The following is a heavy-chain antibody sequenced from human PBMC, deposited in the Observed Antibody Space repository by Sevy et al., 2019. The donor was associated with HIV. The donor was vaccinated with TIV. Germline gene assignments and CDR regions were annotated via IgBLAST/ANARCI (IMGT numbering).Heavy chain of an antibody. Sequence: GGSLRLSCVASGFKFNSYWMLWVRQAPGKELEWVANINQDATANFCADSVRGRFIISRDNVRNSVSLQMNILRVEDTALYYCVRAIATVDSFWGQGTLVTVSS. CDR2: INQDATAN. V-gene: IGHV3-7*01. D-gene: IGHD6-13*01. CDR1: GFKFNSYW. CDR3: VRAIATVDSF. J-gene: IGHJ4*02.